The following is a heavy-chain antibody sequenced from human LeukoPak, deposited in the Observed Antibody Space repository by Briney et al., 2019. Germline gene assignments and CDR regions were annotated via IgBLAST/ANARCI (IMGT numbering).Heavy chain of an antibody. CDR2: IYYSEST. Sequence: SETLSLTCTVSGGSISSGGYYWSWIRQHPGKGLEWIGYIYYSESTYYNPSLKSRVTISVDTSKNQFSLKLSSVTAADTAVYYCASMLLGYCSGGSCYENWFDPWGQGTLVTVSS. V-gene: IGHV4-31*03. J-gene: IGHJ5*02. CDR3: ASMLLGYCSGGSCYENWFDP. D-gene: IGHD2-15*01. CDR1: GGSISSGGYY.